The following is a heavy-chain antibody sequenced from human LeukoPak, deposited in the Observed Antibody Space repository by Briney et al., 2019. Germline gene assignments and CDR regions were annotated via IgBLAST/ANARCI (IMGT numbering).Heavy chain of an antibody. CDR3: AKLYYDILTAYSLFDY. CDR1: GFTFSSYA. V-gene: IGHV3-23*01. Sequence: GGSLRLSCTASGFTFSSYAMSWVRQAPGKGLEWVSAISGSGGSTYYADSVKGRFTISRDNSKNTLYLQMNNLRAEDTAVYYCAKLYYDILTAYSLFDYWGQGTLVTVSS. CDR2: ISGSGGST. J-gene: IGHJ4*02. D-gene: IGHD3-9*01.